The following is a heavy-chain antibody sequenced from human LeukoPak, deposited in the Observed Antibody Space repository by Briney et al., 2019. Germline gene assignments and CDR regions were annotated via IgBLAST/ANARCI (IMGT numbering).Heavy chain of an antibody. V-gene: IGHV1-69*04. Sequence: ASVNVSCKASGGTFSSYAISWVRQAPGQGLEWMGRIIPILGIANYAQKFQGRVTMTTDTSTSTAYMELRSLRSDDTAVYYCARVRWELLGVDYWGQGTLVTGSS. D-gene: IGHD1-26*01. J-gene: IGHJ4*02. CDR1: GGTFSSYA. CDR3: ARVRWELLGVDY. CDR2: IIPILGIA.